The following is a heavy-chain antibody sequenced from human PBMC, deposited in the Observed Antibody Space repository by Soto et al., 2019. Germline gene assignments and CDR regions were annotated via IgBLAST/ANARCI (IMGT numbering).Heavy chain of an antibody. Sequence: SVKVSCKASGGTFSSYAISWVRQAPGQGLEWMGGIIPIFGTANYAQKFQGRVTITADESTSTAYMELSSLRSEDTAVYYCASPQKAYNWNYPRPYYYYGMDVWGQGTTVTSP. J-gene: IGHJ6*02. CDR2: IIPIFGTA. CDR1: GGTFSSYA. CDR3: ASPQKAYNWNYPRPYYYYGMDV. D-gene: IGHD1-7*01. V-gene: IGHV1-69*13.